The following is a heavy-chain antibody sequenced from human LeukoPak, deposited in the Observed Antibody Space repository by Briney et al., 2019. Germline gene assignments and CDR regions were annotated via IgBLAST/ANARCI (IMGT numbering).Heavy chain of an antibody. Sequence: ASVKVSCTASGYTFTSYYMHWVRQAPGQGLEWMGIINPSGGSTSYAQKCQGGGTMTRDTPTSTVYMELRSVRSEDPAVYYCSRGSHQGGYSYGNVDYWGEGTLVTVSS. CDR3: SRGSHQGGYSYGNVDY. CDR1: GYTFTSYY. CDR2: INPSGGST. J-gene: IGHJ4*01. D-gene: IGHD5-18*01. V-gene: IGHV1-46*01.